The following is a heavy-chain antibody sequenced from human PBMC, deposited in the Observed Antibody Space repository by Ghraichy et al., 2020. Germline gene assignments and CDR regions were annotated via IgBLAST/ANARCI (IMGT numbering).Heavy chain of an antibody. CDR2: IYPDNDDT. CDR1: GYRFTSYW. V-gene: IGHV5-51*01. Sequence: GESLNISCKASGYRFTSYWIGWVRQMPGKGLEWMGLIYPDNDDTRYSPSFKGQFTISVDKSTSTPHLQWSSLEAPDTAIYYCARMPLDCSGGRCYYFDYWGQGTLVTVSS. CDR3: ARMPLDCSGGRCYYFDY. J-gene: IGHJ4*02. D-gene: IGHD2-15*01.